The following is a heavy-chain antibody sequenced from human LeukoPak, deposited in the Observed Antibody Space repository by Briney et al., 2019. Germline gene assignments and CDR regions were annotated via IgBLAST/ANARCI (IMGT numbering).Heavy chain of an antibody. CDR2: IKQEGSEK. V-gene: IGHV3-7*01. J-gene: IGHJ3*02. D-gene: IGHD2-2*01. Sequence: PGGSLRLSCTASGFTFSNYWMSWVRQAPGEGLEWVANIKQEGSEKYYVDSVKGRFTISRDNAMNSLYLQMNSLNAEDTAVYYCARGGYCGSSDCYADAFDIWGQGTMVPVSS. CDR3: ARGGYCGSSDCYADAFDI. CDR1: GFTFSNYW.